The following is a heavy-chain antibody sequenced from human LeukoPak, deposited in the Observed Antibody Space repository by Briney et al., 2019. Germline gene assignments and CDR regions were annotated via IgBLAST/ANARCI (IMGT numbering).Heavy chain of an antibody. CDR3: ARGPNIVLMRGNWFDP. V-gene: IGHV1-2*02. CDR2: INPNSGGT. CDR1: GYTFTGYY. Sequence: GAPVKVSCKASGYTFTGYYMHWVRQAPGQGLEWMGWINPNSGGTNYAQKFQGRVTMTRDTSISTAYMELSRLRSDDTAVYYCARGPNIVLMRGNWFDPWGQGTLVTVSS. D-gene: IGHD2-8*01. J-gene: IGHJ5*02.